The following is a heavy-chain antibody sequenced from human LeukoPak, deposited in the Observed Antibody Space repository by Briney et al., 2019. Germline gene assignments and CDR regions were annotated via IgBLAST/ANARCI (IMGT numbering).Heavy chain of an antibody. D-gene: IGHD5-24*01. CDR3: ARDSDGYSPDY. CDR2: ISAYNGNT. V-gene: IGHV1-18*01. J-gene: IGHJ4*02. CDR1: GYTFTSYG. Sequence: ASVKVSCKASGYTFTSYGISWVRQAPGQGLEWMGWISAYNGNTNYAQKLQGRVTMTTDTSTSTAHMELRSLRSDDTAVYYCARDSDGYSPDYWGQGTLVTVSS.